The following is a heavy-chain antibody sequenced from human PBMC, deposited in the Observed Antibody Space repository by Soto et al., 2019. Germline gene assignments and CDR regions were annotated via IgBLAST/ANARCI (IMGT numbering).Heavy chain of an antibody. J-gene: IGHJ4*02. Sequence: GGSLRLSCAASGFTFSTYIMRWVRQAPGKGLEWVSSIDESGGGTYYTDSVKGRFTISRDNSKGTLYLQMNSLRAEDTAVYYCAKSLGGSYPRTTDSWGQGTLVTVSS. V-gene: IGHV3-23*01. CDR2: IDESGGGT. CDR1: GFTFSTYI. D-gene: IGHD1-26*01. CDR3: AKSLGGSYPRTTDS.